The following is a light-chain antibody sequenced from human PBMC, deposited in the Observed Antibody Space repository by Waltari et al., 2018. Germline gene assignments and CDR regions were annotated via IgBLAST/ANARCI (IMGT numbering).Light chain of an antibody. CDR3: SSVTTTNSWL. CDR1: SSDVGAYIY. J-gene: IGLJ3*02. CDR2: EVS. V-gene: IGLV2-14*01. Sequence: QSALTQPASVSGSPGQSITISCSGSSSDVGAYIYVSWLPHPPGKAPKLIISEVSNRPSGVSKRFSGSKSGNTASLTISGLQAEDEADYYCSSVTTTNSWLFGGGTKVTVL.